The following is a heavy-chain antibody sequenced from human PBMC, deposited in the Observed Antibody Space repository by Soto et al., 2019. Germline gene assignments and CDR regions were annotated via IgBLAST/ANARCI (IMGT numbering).Heavy chain of an antibody. CDR2: IYYSGST. V-gene: IGHV4-39*01. D-gene: IGHD6-13*01. Sequence: SETLSLTCTVSGGSISSSSYYWGWIRQPPGKGLEWIGSIYYSGSTYYNPSPKSRVTISVDTSKNQFSLKLSSVTAADTAVYYCARHQQQLVPTDIDYWGQGTLVTVSS. CDR1: GGSISSSSYY. CDR3: ARHQQQLVPTDIDY. J-gene: IGHJ4*02.